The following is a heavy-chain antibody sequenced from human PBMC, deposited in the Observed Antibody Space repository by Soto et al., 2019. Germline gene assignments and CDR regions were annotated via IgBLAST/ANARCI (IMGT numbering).Heavy chain of an antibody. D-gene: IGHD3-16*01. Sequence: ASVKVSCKASGYTFTNYRISWVRQAPGQGLEWMGYNTNYAQKLQGRVTMTTDTATSTAYMDLRSLRSEDTAMYYCARDRGHLGEVSPGEYWGQGTVVTVSS. CDR3: ARDRGHLGEVSPGEY. CDR2: NT. V-gene: IGHV1-18*01. CDR1: GYTFTNYR. J-gene: IGHJ4*02.